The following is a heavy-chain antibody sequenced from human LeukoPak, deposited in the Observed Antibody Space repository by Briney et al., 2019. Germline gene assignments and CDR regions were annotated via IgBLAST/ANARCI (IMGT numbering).Heavy chain of an antibody. Sequence: PSETLSLTCTVSGGSISSSSYYWGWIRQPPGKGLEWIGSIYYSGSTYYNPSLKSRVTISVDTSKNQFSLKLSSVTAADTAVYYCARHPTYYYGSGSYFGAFDIWGQGTMVTVSS. D-gene: IGHD3-10*01. CDR1: GGSISSSSYY. V-gene: IGHV4-39*01. CDR3: ARHPTYYYGSGSYFGAFDI. J-gene: IGHJ3*02. CDR2: IYYSGST.